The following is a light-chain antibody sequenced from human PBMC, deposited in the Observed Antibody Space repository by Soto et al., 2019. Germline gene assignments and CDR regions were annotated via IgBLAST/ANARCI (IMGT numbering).Light chain of an antibody. Sequence: IVLPQSPGTLSLSLGERATLSCRASQSVDSNSYLAWYQQKPGQAPRVLIYVASTRATGIPDRFSGSASGTDFTLTINRLEPEDFAVYYCQLYGISPHFGQGTRLEIK. CDR1: QSVDSNSY. J-gene: IGKJ5*01. CDR3: QLYGISPH. V-gene: IGKV3-20*01. CDR2: VAS.